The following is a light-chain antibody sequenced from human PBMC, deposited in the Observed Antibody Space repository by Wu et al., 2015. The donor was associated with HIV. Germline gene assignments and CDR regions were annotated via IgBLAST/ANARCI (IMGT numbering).Light chain of an antibody. Sequence: EIVLTQSPATLSLSPGERATLSCRASQSVSRFLAWYQHKPGQAPRVVIYDTSTRATGIPDRFSGSGSGSDFTLTISRLEPEDFAVYFCQHYDVSVRTFGLGTKVEVK. CDR1: QSVSRF. CDR3: QHYDVSVRT. CDR2: DTS. V-gene: IGKV3-11*01. J-gene: IGKJ1*01.